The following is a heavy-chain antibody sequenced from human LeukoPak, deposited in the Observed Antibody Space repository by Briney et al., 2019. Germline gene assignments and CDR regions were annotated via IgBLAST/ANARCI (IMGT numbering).Heavy chain of an antibody. CDR3: ARVAINNWFDP. D-gene: IGHD3-3*02. Sequence: SETLSLTCTVSGDSISSDYWGWIRQPPGKGLEWIGYIYYSGSTNYNPPLKSRVTISVDTSKNHFSLKLSSVTAADTAVYYCARVAINNWFDPWGQGTLVTVSS. CDR1: GDSISSDY. V-gene: IGHV4-59*01. J-gene: IGHJ5*02. CDR2: IYYSGST.